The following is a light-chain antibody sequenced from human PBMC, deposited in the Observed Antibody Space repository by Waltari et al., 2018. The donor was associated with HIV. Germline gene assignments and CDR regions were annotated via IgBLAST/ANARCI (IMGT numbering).Light chain of an antibody. J-gene: IGLJ3*02. V-gene: IGLV3-21*02. CDR1: NIGSKS. CDR2: DDS. CDR3: QVWDSSSDHRV. Sequence: SYVLTQPPSVSVAPGQTARITCGGNNIGSKSVHWYQQKPGQAPVLVVYDDSDRPSGIPARFSGSNSGNTATLTISRVEAGDEADYYCQVWDSSSDHRVFGGGTKLTVL.